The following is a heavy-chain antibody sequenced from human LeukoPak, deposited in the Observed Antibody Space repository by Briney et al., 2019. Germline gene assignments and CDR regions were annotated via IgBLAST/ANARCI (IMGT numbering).Heavy chain of an antibody. CDR2: ISWNSGSI. J-gene: IGHJ4*02. CDR3: AKEMATTPCFDY. Sequence: GGSLRLSCAASGFTFDDYAMHWVRQAPGKGLEWVSGISWNSGSIGYADSAKGRFTISRDNAKNSLYLQMNSLRAEDTALYYCAKEMATTPCFDYWGQGTLVTVSS. V-gene: IGHV3-9*01. CDR1: GFTFDDYA. D-gene: IGHD5-24*01.